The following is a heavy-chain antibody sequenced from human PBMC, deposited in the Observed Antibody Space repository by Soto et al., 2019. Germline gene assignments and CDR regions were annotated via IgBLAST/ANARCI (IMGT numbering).Heavy chain of an antibody. D-gene: IGHD3-22*01. V-gene: IGHV3-21*01. J-gene: IGHJ4*02. CDR1: GFTFSSYS. CDR3: AREYDSSGYLSGTFDY. Sequence: GGSLRLSCAASGFTFSSYSMNWVRQAPGKGLEWVSSISSSSSYIYYADSVKGRFTISRDNAKNSLYLQMNSLRAEDTAVYYCAREYDSSGYLSGTFDYWGQGTLVTVSS. CDR2: ISSSSSYI.